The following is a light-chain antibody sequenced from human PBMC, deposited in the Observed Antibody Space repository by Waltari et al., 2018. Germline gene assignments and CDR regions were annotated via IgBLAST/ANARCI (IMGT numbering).Light chain of an antibody. CDR3: QQSYSTHQT. V-gene: IGKV1-39*01. CDR2: SAS. CDR1: KSISIY. J-gene: IGKJ1*01. Sequence: DIQVTQSPSSLSASVGDRFTITFRANKSISIYLNWYQLTPWKAPNLLIYSASSLQIRVPLILRGSKCGTDYTITISSQQPEDISTYYCQQSYSTHQTFGQGTEVEIK.